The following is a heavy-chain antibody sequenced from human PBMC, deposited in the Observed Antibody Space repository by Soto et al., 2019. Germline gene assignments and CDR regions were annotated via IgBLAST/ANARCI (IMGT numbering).Heavy chain of an antibody. CDR2: MYNTGST. CDR3: ARDLWGYCGTDCYPLDV. V-gene: IGHV4-59*01. J-gene: IGHJ6*02. D-gene: IGHD2-21*02. Sequence: TLSLTCTVSGGSISRYYWSWIRQPPGKGLEWIGYMYNTGSTVYNPPFKSRVTISVDTSKNQFSLKLNSVTAADTAVYYCARDLWGYCGTDCYPLDVWGQWTTVTVSS. CDR1: GGSISRYY.